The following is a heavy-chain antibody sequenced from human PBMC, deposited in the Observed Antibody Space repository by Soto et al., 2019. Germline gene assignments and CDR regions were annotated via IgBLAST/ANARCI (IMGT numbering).Heavy chain of an antibody. J-gene: IGHJ3*01. Sequence: EVQLVESGGGLVQPGGSRRVSCAASGFSFSNYAMNWVRQAPGKGLEWVSYISIGSGSIFYADSVKGRFTISRDDAKNSLYMQMSTLREEDTAVYYCVRDARWAFDFWGQGTMVTVSS. CDR1: GFSFSNYA. CDR3: VRDARWAFDF. CDR2: ISIGSGSI. D-gene: IGHD2-15*01. V-gene: IGHV3-48*02.